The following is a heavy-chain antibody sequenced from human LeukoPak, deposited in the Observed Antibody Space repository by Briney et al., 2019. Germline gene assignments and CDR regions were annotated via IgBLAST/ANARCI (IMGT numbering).Heavy chain of an antibody. J-gene: IGHJ5*02. CDR1: GFTFSNYW. CDR3: ARDGSSWSNWFDP. D-gene: IGHD6-13*01. Sequence: PGGSLRLSCAASGFTFSNYWMHWVRQAPGKGRVWVTRINYDGISTIYAESVKGVFTISRDNAKNTMYLQMNSLRAEDTAVYYCARDGSSWSNWFDPWGQGTLVTVSS. V-gene: IGHV3-74*01. CDR2: INYDGIST.